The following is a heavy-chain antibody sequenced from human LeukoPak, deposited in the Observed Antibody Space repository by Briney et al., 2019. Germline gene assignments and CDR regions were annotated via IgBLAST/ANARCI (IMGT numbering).Heavy chain of an antibody. CDR3: ASLRKRGGAFDI. CDR1: GGSFSGYY. J-gene: IGHJ3*02. Sequence: PSETLSLTCAVYGGSFSGYYWSWIRQPPGKGLEWIGYIYYSGSTNYNPSLKSRVTISVDTSKNQFSLKLSSVTAADTAVYYCASLRKRGGAFDIWGQGTMVTVSS. CDR2: IYYSGST. V-gene: IGHV4-59*12.